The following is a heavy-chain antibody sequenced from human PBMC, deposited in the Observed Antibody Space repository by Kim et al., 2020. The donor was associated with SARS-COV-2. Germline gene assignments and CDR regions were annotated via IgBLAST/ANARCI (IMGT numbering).Heavy chain of an antibody. CDR1: GFTVSSDY. D-gene: IGHD2-2*01. CDR2: IYSGGST. V-gene: IGHV3-53*01. CDR3: AKYDSSSMSYFDY. J-gene: IGHJ4*02. Sequence: GGSLRLSCAASGFTVSSDYMSWVRQSPGKGLEWVSGIYSGGSTSYADSVKGRVTISRDNSKNTLYLQMNNLRAEDTAMYYCAKYDSSSMSYFDYWGQGTLVTVSS.